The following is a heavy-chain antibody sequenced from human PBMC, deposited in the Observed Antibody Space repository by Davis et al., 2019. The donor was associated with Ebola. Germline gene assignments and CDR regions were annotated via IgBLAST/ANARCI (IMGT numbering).Heavy chain of an antibody. V-gene: IGHV4-59*08. CDR1: GGSISSYY. CDR2: IYYSGST. D-gene: IGHD1-26*01. Sequence: SETLSLTCTVSGGSISSYYWSWIRQPPGKGLEWIGYIYYSGSTNYNPSLKSRVTISVDTSKNQFSLKLSSVTAADTAVYYCARHSGSYLTHYFDYWGQGTLVTVSS. J-gene: IGHJ4*02. CDR3: ARHSGSYLTHYFDY.